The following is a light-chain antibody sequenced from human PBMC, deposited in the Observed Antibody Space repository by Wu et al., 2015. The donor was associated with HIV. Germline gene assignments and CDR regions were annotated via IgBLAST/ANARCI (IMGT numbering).Light chain of an antibody. CDR3: QQRSNWPPLT. V-gene: IGKV3-11*01. CDR2: DAS. J-gene: IGKJ4*01. CDR1: QSVSSY. Sequence: EIVLTQSPDTLSLSPGERATLSCRASQSVSSYLAWYQQKPGQAPRLLIYDASDRATGIPARFSGSRSGTDFTLTISSLEPEDFAVYYCQQRSNWPPLTFGGGTKVEIK.